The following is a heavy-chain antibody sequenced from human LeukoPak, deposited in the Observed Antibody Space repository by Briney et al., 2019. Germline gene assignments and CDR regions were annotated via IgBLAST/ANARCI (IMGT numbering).Heavy chain of an antibody. CDR3: AGVSVAYTVLDAFDI. Sequence: GGSLRLSCAASGFTFSSYSMNWVRQAPGKGLEWVSSISSSSSYIYYADSVKGRFTISRDNAENSLYLQMNSLRAEDTAVYYCAGVSVAYTVLDAFDIWGQGTMVTVSS. CDR2: ISSSSSYI. J-gene: IGHJ3*02. V-gene: IGHV3-21*01. D-gene: IGHD6-19*01. CDR1: GFTFSSYS.